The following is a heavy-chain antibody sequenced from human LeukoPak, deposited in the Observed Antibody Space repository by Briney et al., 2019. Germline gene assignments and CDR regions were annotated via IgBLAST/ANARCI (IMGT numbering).Heavy chain of an antibody. V-gene: IGHV4-39*01. CDR1: GGSISSSSYY. J-gene: IGHJ3*02. CDR3: ASGTQLRGFDI. Sequence: PSETLSLTCTVSGGSISSSSYYWGWIHQPPGKGLEWIGSIYYGGSTYYNPSLKSRVTISVDTSKNQFSLKLSSVTAADTTVYYCASGTQLRGFDIWGQGTMVTVSS. D-gene: IGHD6-6*01. CDR2: IYYGGST.